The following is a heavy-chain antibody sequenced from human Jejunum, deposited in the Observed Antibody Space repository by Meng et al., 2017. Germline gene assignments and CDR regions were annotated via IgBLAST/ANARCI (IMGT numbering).Heavy chain of an antibody. J-gene: IGHJ4*02. D-gene: IGHD3-22*01. CDR2: IFYSGTS. Sequence: QVQLQESGPGLVKPSQTLSLTCTVSGGSIYGGDYYWSWIRQPPGKGLEWIGDIFYSGTSHYNPSLKSRVFMSVDTSKNQFSLKLISVTAADTAVYYCARTMTDFYDSSGYSHFDYWGQGTLVTVSS. V-gene: IGHV4-30-4*01. CDR1: GGSIYGGDYY. CDR3: ARTMTDFYDSSGYSHFDY.